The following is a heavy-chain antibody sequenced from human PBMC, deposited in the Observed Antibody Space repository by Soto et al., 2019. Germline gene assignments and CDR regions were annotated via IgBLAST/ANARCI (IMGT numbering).Heavy chain of an antibody. J-gene: IGHJ6*02. D-gene: IGHD1-26*01. CDR1: GGSFSGYY. Sequence: QVQLQQWGAGLLKPSETLSLTCAVYGGSFSGYYWSWIRQPPGKGLEWIGEINHSGSTNYNPSLKSRVTISVDTSKNQFSLKLSSVTAADTAVYYCARESGFSGSYYYYGMVVWGQGTTVTVSS. CDR2: INHSGST. CDR3: ARESGFSGSYYYYGMVV. V-gene: IGHV4-34*01.